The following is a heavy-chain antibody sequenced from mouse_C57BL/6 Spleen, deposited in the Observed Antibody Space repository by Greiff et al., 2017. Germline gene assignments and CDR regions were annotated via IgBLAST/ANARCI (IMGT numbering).Heavy chain of an antibody. CDR3: ARGTAQATAY. CDR1: GYTFTSYW. D-gene: IGHD3-2*02. V-gene: IGHV1-61*01. J-gene: IGHJ3*01. Sequence: QVQLQQPGAELVRPGSSVKLSCKASGYTFTSYWMDWVKQRPGQGLEWIGNIYPSDSETHYNQKFKDKATLTVDKSSRTAYMQLSSLTSEDSAVYYCARGTAQATAYWGQGTLVTVSA. CDR2: IYPSDSET.